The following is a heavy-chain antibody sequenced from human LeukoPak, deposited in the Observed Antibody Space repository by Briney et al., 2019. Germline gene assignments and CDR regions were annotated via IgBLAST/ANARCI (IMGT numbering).Heavy chain of an antibody. J-gene: IGHJ4*02. CDR3: ARGYTYGLDF. CDR2: ISSSGSTI. Sequence: GGSLRLSCAASGFTFSSYGMHWVRQAPGKGLEWVSYISSSGSTIYYADSVKGRFTISRHNAKNSLYLQMNSLRAEDTAIYYCARGYTYGLDFWGQGTLVTVSS. CDR1: GFTFSSYG. D-gene: IGHD5-18*01. V-gene: IGHV3-48*04.